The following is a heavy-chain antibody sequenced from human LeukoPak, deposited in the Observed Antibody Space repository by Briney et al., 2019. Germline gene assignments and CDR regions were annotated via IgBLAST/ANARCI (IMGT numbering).Heavy chain of an antibody. J-gene: IGHJ4*02. CDR1: GFTFSSHW. CDR2: ISGSITYK. Sequence: GGSLRLSCAASGFTFSSHWMSWVRQAPGKGLEWVSSISGSITYKYYAESVKGRFTISRDNAKNALYLQMNSLRAEDTAVYYCARGLPIDRIWGQGTLVTVSS. CDR3: ARGLPIDRI. D-gene: IGHD5/OR15-5a*01. V-gene: IGHV3-21*01.